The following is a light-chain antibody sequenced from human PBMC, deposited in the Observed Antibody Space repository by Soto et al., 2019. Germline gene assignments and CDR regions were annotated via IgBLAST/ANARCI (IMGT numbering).Light chain of an antibody. J-gene: IGKJ5*01. CDR2: AAS. CDR1: QGISSY. CDR3: QQLNSYPLP. V-gene: IGKV1-9*01. Sequence: QLAQSPSSLSASVGDRVTITCRANQGISSYLAWYQQKPGKAPKLLIYAASTLQSGVPSRFSGSGSGTDFTLTISSLQPEDFATYYCQQLNSYPLPFGQGTRLEIK.